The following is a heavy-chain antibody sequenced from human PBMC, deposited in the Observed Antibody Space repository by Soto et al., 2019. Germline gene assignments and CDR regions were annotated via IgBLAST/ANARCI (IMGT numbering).Heavy chain of an antibody. V-gene: IGHV3-33*01. D-gene: IGHD1-1*01. CDR1: GFTFSSYG. J-gene: IGHJ3*02. CDR2: IWYDGSNK. CDR3: ARDPGDQAFDI. Sequence: GGSLRLSCAASGFTFSSYGMHWVRQAPGKGLEWVAVIWYDGSNKYYADSVKGRFTISRDNSKNTLYLQMNSLRAEDTAVYYCARDPGDQAFDIWGQGTMVTVSS.